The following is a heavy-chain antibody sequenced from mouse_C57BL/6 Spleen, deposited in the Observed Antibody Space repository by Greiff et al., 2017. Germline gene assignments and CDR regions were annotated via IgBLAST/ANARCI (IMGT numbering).Heavy chain of an antibody. D-gene: IGHD2-1*01. Sequence: VQLQQSGPVLVKPGASVKMSCKASGYTFTDYYMNWVKQSHGKSLEWIGVINPYNGGTSYNQKFKGKATLTVDKSSSTAYMELNSLTSEDSAVYYCARRGLYLYYAMDYWGQGTSVTVSS. CDR2: INPYNGGT. CDR1: GYTFTDYY. V-gene: IGHV1-19*01. J-gene: IGHJ4*01. CDR3: ARRGLYLYYAMDY.